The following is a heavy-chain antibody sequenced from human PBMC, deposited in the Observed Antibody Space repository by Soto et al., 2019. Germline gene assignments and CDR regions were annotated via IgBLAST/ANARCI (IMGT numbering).Heavy chain of an antibody. CDR2: ISSKGVNT. CDR1: GFTCSVYA. Sequence: PRWSLRLSCTASGFTCSVYAMHWFRQAPGKGLEYVSGISSKGVNTYYAASVKGRFIISRDYSTNTLFLQMSSLRPEDTAVYYCVAGKLIPFDYWGQGTLVTVSS. V-gene: IGHV3-64D*08. CDR3: VAGKLIPFDY. J-gene: IGHJ4*02.